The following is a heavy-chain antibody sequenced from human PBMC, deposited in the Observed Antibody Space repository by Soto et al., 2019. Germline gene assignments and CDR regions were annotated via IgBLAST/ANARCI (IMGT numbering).Heavy chain of an antibody. J-gene: IGHJ4*02. CDR3: ARDHGSGKNLGRWEDY. D-gene: IGHD3-10*01. CDR1: GYTFTSYG. V-gene: IGHV1-18*01. CDR2: ISAYNGNT. Sequence: QVQLVQSGAEVKKPGASVKVSCKASGYTFTSYGISWVRQAPGQGLEWMGWISAYNGNTNYAQKLQGRVIMTSDTSTSTAYMELRSLRSDDTAVYYCARDHGSGKNLGRWEDYWGQGTLVTVSS.